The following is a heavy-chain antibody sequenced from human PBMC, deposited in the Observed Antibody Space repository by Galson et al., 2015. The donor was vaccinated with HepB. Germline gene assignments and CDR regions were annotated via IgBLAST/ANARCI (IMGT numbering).Heavy chain of an antibody. V-gene: IGHV3-15*07. J-gene: IGHJ6*03. Sequence: SLRLSCAASGFTFSNAWMNWVRQAPGKGPEWVGRIKSKTDGGTTDYAAPVKGRFTISRDDSKNTLYLQMNSLKTEDTAVYYCTTVAKNYYDSSDSYMDVWGQGTTVTVSS. D-gene: IGHD3-22*01. CDR3: TTVAKNYYDSSDSYMDV. CDR1: GFTFSNAW. CDR2: IKSKTDGGTT.